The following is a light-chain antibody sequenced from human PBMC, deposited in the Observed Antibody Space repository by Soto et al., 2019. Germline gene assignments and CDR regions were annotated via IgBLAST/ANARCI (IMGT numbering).Light chain of an antibody. Sequence: EIVMTQSPATLSVSPGERATLSCRASQTLYNNLAWYQQKLGQAPRLLIYGASARATDIPARFSGSGSGTEFTLTISGLHSEDFAIYYCQQYNDWPLTFGGGTKVEIK. J-gene: IGKJ4*01. CDR2: GAS. V-gene: IGKV3-15*01. CDR3: QQYNDWPLT. CDR1: QTLYNN.